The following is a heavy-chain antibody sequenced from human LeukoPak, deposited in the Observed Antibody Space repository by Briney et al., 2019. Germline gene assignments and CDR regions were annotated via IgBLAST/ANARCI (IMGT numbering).Heavy chain of an antibody. D-gene: IGHD1-26*01. Sequence: SETLSLTCTVSGGSISSYYWSWIRQPPGKGLEWIGYIYYGGSTNYNPSLKSRVTISVDTSKNQFSLKLSSVTAADTAVYYCARGVVGATAGNLFDYWGQGTLVTVSS. J-gene: IGHJ4*02. V-gene: IGHV4-59*01. CDR1: GGSISSYY. CDR2: IYYGGST. CDR3: ARGVVGATAGNLFDY.